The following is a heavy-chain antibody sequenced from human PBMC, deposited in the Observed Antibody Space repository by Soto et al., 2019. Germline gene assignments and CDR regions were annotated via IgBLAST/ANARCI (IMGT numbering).Heavy chain of an antibody. J-gene: IGHJ4*02. CDR3: ARHQYNGYDLPFYFDY. Sequence: SETLSLTCTVSGGSISSTSSYWGWIRQPPGKGLEWIGSIYYTGNTYYNPSLKSRVTMSMDTSKNQFSLKLNSVTAADTAMYFCARHQYNGYDLPFYFDYWGQGTLVTVSS. CDR2: IYYTGNT. D-gene: IGHD5-12*01. V-gene: IGHV4-39*01. CDR1: GGSISSTSSY.